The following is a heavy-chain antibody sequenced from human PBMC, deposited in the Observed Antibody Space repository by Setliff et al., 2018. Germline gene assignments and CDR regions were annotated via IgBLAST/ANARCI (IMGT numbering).Heavy chain of an antibody. CDR3: VTDPPGSGWSFDS. D-gene: IGHD6-19*01. CDR1: GFTFNTHA. Sequence: GGSLRLSCAASGFTFNTHAMHWVRQAPGKGLEWVAMIWSDGINKYYGASVKGRFTVSRDNSKKMVYLEMNTLGAEDTALYYCVTDPPGSGWSFDSWGQGTLVTVSS. V-gene: IGHV3-33*03. J-gene: IGHJ4*02. CDR2: IWSDGINK.